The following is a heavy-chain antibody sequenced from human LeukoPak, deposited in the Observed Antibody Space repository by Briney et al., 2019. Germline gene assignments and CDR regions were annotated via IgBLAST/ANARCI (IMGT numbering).Heavy chain of an antibody. J-gene: IGHJ4*02. D-gene: IGHD3-10*01. CDR3: ARLKKERFGELFSRLTSTPRYYFDY. Sequence: PSETLSLTCTVSGGSISSNIYYCGWIRQPPGKGLEWNVSIHYSVITYTNPSLKSRVSISVDTSKNQFPLKLSSLTAADTAVYYCARLKKERFGELFSRLTSTPRYYFDYLGQGTQVTVSS. CDR1: GGSISSNIYY. CDR2: IHYSVIT. V-gene: IGHV4-39*01.